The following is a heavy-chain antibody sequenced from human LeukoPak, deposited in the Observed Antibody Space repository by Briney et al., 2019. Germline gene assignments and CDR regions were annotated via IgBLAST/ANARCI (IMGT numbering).Heavy chain of an antibody. Sequence: GGSLRLSCEGSGFTFSNYWMGWVRQAPGKGLQWVANIKTDGSEKYYVDSVEGRFTISRDSVKNSLYLQMTSVRADDTAMYYCVRDDYDFWSGYQRYFEFWGQGTLVTVSS. CDR3: VRDDYDFWSGYQRYFEF. CDR1: GFTFSNYW. D-gene: IGHD3-3*01. CDR2: IKTDGSEK. V-gene: IGHV3-7*01. J-gene: IGHJ4*02.